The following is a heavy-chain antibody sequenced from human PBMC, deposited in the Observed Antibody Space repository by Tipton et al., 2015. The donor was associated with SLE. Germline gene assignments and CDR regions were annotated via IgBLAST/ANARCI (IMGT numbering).Heavy chain of an antibody. J-gene: IGHJ6*03. CDR1: GGSISSSY. CDR3: ASDYSNSDYSYYYMDV. CDR2: IYFSGST. D-gene: IGHD4-11*01. V-gene: IGHV4-59*01. Sequence: TLSLTCTVSGGSISSSYWSWIRQPPGKGLEWIGCIYFSGSTNYNPSLRSRVTMSVDPSNSQFSLKLSSVTAADTAVYYCASDYSNSDYSYYYMDVWGKGTTVTVSS.